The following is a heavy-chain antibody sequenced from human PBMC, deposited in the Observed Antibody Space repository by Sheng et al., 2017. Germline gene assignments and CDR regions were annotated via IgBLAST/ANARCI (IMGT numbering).Heavy chain of an antibody. D-gene: IGHD2-21*02. Sequence: QVHLVQSGAEVKPPGSSVRVSCKTSGGTFSNYPFSWVRQAPGRGLEWMGRIIPILEMTNFAQKFQGRVTFTADKSTNTAHMDLSDLRSEDTAIYYCAIPADCSSDTCYSDAFNFGAKEPWSPSL. CDR2: IIPILEMT. CDR3: AIPADCSSDTCYSDAFN. CDR1: GGTFSNYP. V-gene: IGHV1-69*02. J-gene: IGHJ3*01.